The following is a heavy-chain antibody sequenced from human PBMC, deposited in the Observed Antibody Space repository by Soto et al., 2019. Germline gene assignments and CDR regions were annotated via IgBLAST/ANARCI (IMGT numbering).Heavy chain of an antibody. J-gene: IGHJ4*02. CDR1: GGSFSGYY. CDR3: ATGKGVVAALVH. D-gene: IGHD2-15*01. CDR2: INHSGST. Sequence: SETLSLTCAVYGGSFSGYYWSWIRQPPGKGLEWIGEINHSGSTNYNPSLKSRVTISVDTSKNQFSLKLSSVTAADTAVYYCATGKGVVAALVHWGQGTLVTVSS. V-gene: IGHV4-34*01.